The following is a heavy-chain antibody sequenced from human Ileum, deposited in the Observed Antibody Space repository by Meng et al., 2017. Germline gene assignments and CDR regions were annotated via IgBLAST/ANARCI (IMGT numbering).Heavy chain of an antibody. CDR1: AYTFSNYG. V-gene: IGHV1-2*06. CDR2: INPNSGGT. Sequence: QVRLGQSGTGFKKPGAPVRHSCKASAYTFSNYGISWVRQAPGQGLEWMGRINPNSGGTNYAQKFQGRVTMTRDTSISTAYMELCRLRSDDTAVYYCARGQNYDYVWGHWGQGTLVTVSS. D-gene: IGHD3-16*01. J-gene: IGHJ4*02. CDR3: ARGQNYDYVWGH.